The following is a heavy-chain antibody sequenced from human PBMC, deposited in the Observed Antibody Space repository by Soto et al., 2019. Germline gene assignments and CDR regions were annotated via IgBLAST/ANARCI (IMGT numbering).Heavy chain of an antibody. CDR1: GFTFSNVW. D-gene: IGHD2-15*01. J-gene: IGHJ4*02. Sequence: EVQLVESGGGLVKPGGSLRLSCAASGFTFSNVWMNWVRQAPEKGLEWVGRIKSKTDGGTTDYAAPVKGRFTISTDASKNTLYLQMNSLKTEDTAVYYCTTDLVIVVVVAATRVDYWGQGTLVTVSS. V-gene: IGHV3-15*07. CDR3: TTDLVIVVVVAATRVDY. CDR2: IKSKTDGGTT.